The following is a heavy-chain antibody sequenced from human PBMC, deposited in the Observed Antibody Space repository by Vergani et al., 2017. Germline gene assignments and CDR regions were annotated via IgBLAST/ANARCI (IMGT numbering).Heavy chain of an antibody. Sequence: EVQLLESGGGLVQPGGSLRLSCAASGFTFSSYAMSWVRQAPGKGLEWVSAISGSGGSTYYAGSVKGRFTISRDNSKNTLYLQMNSLRAEDTAVYYCAKELTGSGSYYMGDYFDYWGQGTLVTVSS. V-gene: IGHV3-23*01. D-gene: IGHD3-10*01. CDR2: ISGSGGST. J-gene: IGHJ4*02. CDR1: GFTFSSYA. CDR3: AKELTGSGSYYMGDYFDY.